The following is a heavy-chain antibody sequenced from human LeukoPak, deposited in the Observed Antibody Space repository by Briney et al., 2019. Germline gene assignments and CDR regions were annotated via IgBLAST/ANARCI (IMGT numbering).Heavy chain of an antibody. CDR1: GGSFSGYY. CDR3: ARRIGSRDY. D-gene: IGHD6-13*01. J-gene: IGHJ4*02. Sequence: PSETLSLTCAVYGGSFSGYYWSWIRQPPGKGLEWIGEINHSGSTNYNPSLKSRVTISVDTSKNQFSLKLSSVTAADTAVYYCARRIGSRDYWGQGTLVTVSS. CDR2: INHSGST. V-gene: IGHV4-34*01.